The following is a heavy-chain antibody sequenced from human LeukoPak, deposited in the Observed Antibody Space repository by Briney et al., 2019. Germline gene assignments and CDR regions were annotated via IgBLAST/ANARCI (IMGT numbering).Heavy chain of an antibody. D-gene: IGHD4-17*01. CDR2: IYYSGST. J-gene: IGHJ3*02. CDR1: GGSISSGGYY. V-gene: IGHV4-61*08. Sequence: SETLSLTCTVSGGSISSGGYYWSWIRQHPGKGLEWIGYIYYSGSTNYNPSLKSRVTISVDTSKNQFSLKLSSVTAADTAVYYCARRATTVSGGTINDAFDIWGQGTMVTVSS. CDR3: ARRATTVSGGTINDAFDI.